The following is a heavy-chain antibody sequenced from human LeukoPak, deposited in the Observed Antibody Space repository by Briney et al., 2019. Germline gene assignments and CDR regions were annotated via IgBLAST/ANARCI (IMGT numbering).Heavy chain of an antibody. CDR2: IIPILGIA. D-gene: IGHD3-16*01. CDR3: ATLGRTGEFHY. V-gene: IGHV1-69*04. Sequence: ASVKVSCKASGGTFSSYAISWVRQAPGQGLEWMGRIIPILGIANYAQKFQGRVTITADKSTSTAYMELSSLRSEDTAVYYCATLGRTGEFHYWGQGTLVTVSS. CDR1: GGTFSSYA. J-gene: IGHJ4*02.